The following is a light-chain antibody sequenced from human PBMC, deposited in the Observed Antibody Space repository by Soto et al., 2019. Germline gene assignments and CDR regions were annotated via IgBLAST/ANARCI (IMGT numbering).Light chain of an antibody. CDR2: WAS. J-gene: IGKJ1*01. V-gene: IGKV4-1*01. CDR1: QSVLYSSNNKNY. Sequence: DIVMTQSPESLAVSLGERATINCKSSQSVLYSSNNKNYFAWYQQKPGQPPKLLIYWASTRESGVPDRFSGSGSGTDFTLTISSLQAEDVAVYYCQQYYSTRTFGQGTKVEIK. CDR3: QQYYSTRT.